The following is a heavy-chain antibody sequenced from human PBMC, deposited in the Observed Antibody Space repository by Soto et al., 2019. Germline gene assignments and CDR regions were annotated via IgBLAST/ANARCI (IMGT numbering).Heavy chain of an antibody. CDR3: ARWESSGWYLGI. J-gene: IGHJ4*02. D-gene: IGHD6-19*01. V-gene: IGHV3-7*03. Sequence: PGGSLRLSCAASGFIFSYYLMSWVRQPPGKGLEWVASINPDGTKRFYVDSVQGRFTISRDDAKNSVFLQMISLRAEDTAVYYCARWESSGWYLGIWGQGTLVTVSS. CDR2: INPDGTKR. CDR1: GFIFSYYL.